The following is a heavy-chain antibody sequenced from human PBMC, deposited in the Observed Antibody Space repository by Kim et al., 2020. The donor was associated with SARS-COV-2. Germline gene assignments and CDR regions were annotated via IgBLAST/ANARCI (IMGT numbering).Heavy chain of an antibody. J-gene: IGHJ6*02. CDR2: IIPIFGTA. CDR3: ARESITIFGVVITYYGMDV. D-gene: IGHD3-3*01. CDR1: GGTFSSYA. V-gene: IGHV1-69*13. Sequence: SVKVSCKASGGTFSSYAISWVRQAPGQGLEWMGGIIPIFGTANYAQKFQGRVTITADESTSTAYMELSSLRSEDTAVYYCARESITIFGVVITYYGMDVWGQGTTVTVSS.